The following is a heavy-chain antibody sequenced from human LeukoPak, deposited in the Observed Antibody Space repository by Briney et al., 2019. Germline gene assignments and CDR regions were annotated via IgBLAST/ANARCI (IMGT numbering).Heavy chain of an antibody. Sequence: PSETLSLTCTVSGGSISSSSYYWGWIRQPPGRGLEWLGSSYYSGSTYYNPSLKSRVTISVDTSKNQFSLKLSSVTAADTAVYYCARAPRYSSSYYFDYWGQGTLVTVSS. CDR2: SYYSGST. CDR1: GGSISSSSYY. J-gene: IGHJ4*02. D-gene: IGHD6-6*01. V-gene: IGHV4-39*07. CDR3: ARAPRYSSSYYFDY.